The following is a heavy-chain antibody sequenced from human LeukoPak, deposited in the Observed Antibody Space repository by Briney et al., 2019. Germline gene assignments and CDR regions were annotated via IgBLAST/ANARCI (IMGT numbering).Heavy chain of an antibody. V-gene: IGHV3-53*01. CDR2: IYRGGGT. J-gene: IGHJ6*02. CDR1: GFTVSTNY. CDR3: ARGPTMYGMDV. Sequence: GGSLRLSCAASGFTVSTNYMSWVRQAPGKGLEWVSVIYRGGGTFYADSVKGRFTISRDISKNTVYLQMNSLRAEDTAIYYCARGPTMYGMDVWGQGTTVTVSS.